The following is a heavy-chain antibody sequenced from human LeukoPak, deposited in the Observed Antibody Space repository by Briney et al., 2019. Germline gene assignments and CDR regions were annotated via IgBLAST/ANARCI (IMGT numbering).Heavy chain of an antibody. CDR1: GFTFGNYA. J-gene: IGHJ4*02. CDR3: ATSAVAGTRRDY. V-gene: IGHV3-9*01. D-gene: IGHD6-19*01. CDR2: ISWNSGSI. Sequence: GGSLRLSCAASGFTFGNYAMHWVRQAPGKGLEWVSGISWNSGSIGYADSVKGRFTISRDNAKNSLYLQMNSLRAEDTALYYCATSAVAGTRRDYWGQGTLVTVSS.